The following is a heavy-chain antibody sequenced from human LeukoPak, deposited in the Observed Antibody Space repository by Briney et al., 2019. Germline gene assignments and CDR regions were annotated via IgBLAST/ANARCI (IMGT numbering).Heavy chain of an antibody. V-gene: IGHV4-39*02. Sequence: PSETLSLTCTVSGGSISSSSYYWGWIRQPPGKGLEWIGSIYYSGSTYYNPSLKSRVTISVDTSKNQFSLKLSSVTAADTAVYYCARDAGGPMIVVVTTFDYWGQGTLVTVSS. J-gene: IGHJ4*02. CDR3: ARDAGGPMIVVVTTFDY. D-gene: IGHD3-22*01. CDR2: IYYSGST. CDR1: GGSISSSSYY.